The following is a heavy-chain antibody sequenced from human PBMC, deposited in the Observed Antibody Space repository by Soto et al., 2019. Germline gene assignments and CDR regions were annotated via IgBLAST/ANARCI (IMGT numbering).Heavy chain of an antibody. CDR1: RYTLTELS. CDR2: FDPEDGET. D-gene: IGHD3-22*01. CDR3: ATNGHRPYYYDSSGRNHFDY. Sequence: ASVKVSCKVSRYTLTELSMHWVRQAPGKGXEWMGGFDPEDGETIYAQKFQGRVTMTEDTSTDTAYMELSSLRSEDTAVYYCATNGHRPYYYDSSGRNHFDYWGQGTLVTVSS. V-gene: IGHV1-24*01. J-gene: IGHJ4*02.